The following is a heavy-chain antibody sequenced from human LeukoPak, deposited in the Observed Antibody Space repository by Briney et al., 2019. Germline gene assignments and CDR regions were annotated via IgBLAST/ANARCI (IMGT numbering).Heavy chain of an antibody. CDR1: GYTFTGYY. CDR2: INPNSGGT. Sequence: ASVKVSCRASGYTFTGYYMHWVRQAPGQGLEWMGWINPNSGGTNYAQKFQGRVTMTRDTSISTAYMELSRLRSDDTAAYYCARARRYDILTGYAFNWFDPWGQGTLVTVSS. J-gene: IGHJ5*02. D-gene: IGHD3-9*01. CDR3: ARARRYDILTGYAFNWFDP. V-gene: IGHV1-2*02.